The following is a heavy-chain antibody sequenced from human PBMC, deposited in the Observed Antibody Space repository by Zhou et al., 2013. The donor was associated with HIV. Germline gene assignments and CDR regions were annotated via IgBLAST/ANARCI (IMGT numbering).Heavy chain of an antibody. J-gene: IGHJ4*02. CDR2: INSKTGAT. V-gene: IGHV1-2*02. CDR1: GYILSDYH. D-gene: IGHD1-26*01. Sequence: QVQLVQSGAEVKRPGASVRVSCEASGYILSDYHIHWMRQAPGQGPEWMGWINSKTGATTYAQKFQGRVTMTRDTSITTAYMDLSWLTSDDTAVYFCVRDCGLGGSRDYWGQGTLVTVSS. CDR3: VRDCGLGGSRDY.